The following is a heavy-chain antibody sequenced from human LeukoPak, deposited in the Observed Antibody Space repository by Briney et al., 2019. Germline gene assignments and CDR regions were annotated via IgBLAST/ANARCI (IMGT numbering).Heavy chain of an antibody. V-gene: IGHV3-33*01. Sequence: AGGSLRLSCEASGFSFSTYGMHWVRQAPGKGLEWVALIWFDGSNKHYADSVKGRFTISRDNSKNTMYLQMDSLRAEDTAVYYCASQTPRRLPIAVADYFDYWGQGTLVTVSS. D-gene: IGHD6-19*01. CDR2: IWFDGSNK. J-gene: IGHJ4*02. CDR3: ASQTPRRLPIAVADYFDY. CDR1: GFSFSTYG.